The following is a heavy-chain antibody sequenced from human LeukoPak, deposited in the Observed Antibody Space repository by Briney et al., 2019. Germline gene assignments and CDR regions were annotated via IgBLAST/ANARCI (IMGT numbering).Heavy chain of an antibody. D-gene: IGHD3-22*01. Sequence: PSETLSLTCTVSGGSISSGSYYWSWIRQPAGKGLEWTGRIYTSGSTNYNPSLKSRVTISVDTSKNQFSLKLSSVTAADTAVYYCVGIAFHYDSSGSDDAFDIWGQGTMVTVSS. CDR2: IYTSGST. CDR3: VGIAFHYDSSGSDDAFDI. CDR1: GGSISSGSYY. V-gene: IGHV4-61*02. J-gene: IGHJ3*02.